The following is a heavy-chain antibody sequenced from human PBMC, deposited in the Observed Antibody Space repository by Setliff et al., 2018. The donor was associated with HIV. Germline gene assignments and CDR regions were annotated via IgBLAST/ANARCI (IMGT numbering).Heavy chain of an antibody. V-gene: IGHV4-59*11. D-gene: IGHD6-13*01. CDR1: GGSISSHY. CDR3: ARGGSWYDYFFDY. CDR2: IYYSGST. Sequence: PLETLSLTCTVSGGSISSHYWSWIRQPPGKGLEWIAYIYYSGSTDYNPSLKSRVTISVDTSKNQFSLKLSSVTAADTALYYCARGGSWYDYFFDYWGQGTLVTVSS. J-gene: IGHJ4*02.